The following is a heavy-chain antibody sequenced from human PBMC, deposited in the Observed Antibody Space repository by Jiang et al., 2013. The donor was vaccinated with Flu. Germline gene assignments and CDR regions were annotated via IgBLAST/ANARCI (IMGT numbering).Heavy chain of an antibody. V-gene: IGHV5-10-1*01. CDR1: GYSFSNYW. CDR3: ARLGQWSGLAMDV. D-gene: IGHD6-19*01. Sequence: GAEVKKPGESLKISCKGSGYSFSNYWIGWVRQMPGKGLEWVGRIDPSDSYTNYSPSFQGHVTISADKSISTAYLQWSSLKASDTAMYYCARLGQWSGLAMDVWGQGTTVTVSS. J-gene: IGHJ6*02. CDR2: IDPSDSYT.